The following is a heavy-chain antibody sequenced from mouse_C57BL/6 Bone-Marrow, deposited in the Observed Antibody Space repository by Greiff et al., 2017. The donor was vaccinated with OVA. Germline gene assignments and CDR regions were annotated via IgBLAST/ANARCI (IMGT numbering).Heavy chain of an antibody. CDR2: IRSKSNNYAT. CDR1: GFSFNTYA. J-gene: IGHJ3*01. D-gene: IGHD4-1*01. V-gene: IGHV10-1*01. Sequence: EVKLVESGGGLVQPKGSLKLSCAASGFSFNTYAMNWVRQAPGKGLEWVARIRSKSNNYATYYADSVKDRFTISRDDSESMLYLQMNNLKTEDTAMYYWVRHRDWDGGWCAYWGQGTLVTVSA. CDR3: VRHRDWDGGWCAY.